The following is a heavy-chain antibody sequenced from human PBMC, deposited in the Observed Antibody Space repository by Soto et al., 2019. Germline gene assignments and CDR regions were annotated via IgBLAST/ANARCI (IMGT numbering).Heavy chain of an antibody. J-gene: IGHJ6*02. V-gene: IGHV3-72*01. D-gene: IGHD3-10*01. Sequence: GGSLRLSCAASGFTFSDHYMDWVLQAPGKGLEWVGRTRNKANSYTTEYAASVKGRFTISRDDSKNSLYLQMNSLKTEDTAVYYCAGEILPRYYYGSGSYYHYYYGMDVWGQGTTVTVSS. CDR2: TRNKANSYTT. CDR3: AGEILPRYYYGSGSYYHYYYGMDV. CDR1: GFTFSDHY.